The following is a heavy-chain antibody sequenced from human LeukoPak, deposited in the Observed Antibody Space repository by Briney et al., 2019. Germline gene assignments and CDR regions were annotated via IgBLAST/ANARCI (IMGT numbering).Heavy chain of an antibody. CDR2: ISGSGGST. V-gene: IGHV3-23*01. CDR1: GFTFSSYG. J-gene: IGHJ4*02. CDR3: ARTPPGYYDSSGLYYFDY. Sequence: GGSLRLSCAASGFTFSSYGMSWVRQAPGKGLEWVSAISGSGGSTYYADSVKGRFTISRDNSKNTLYLQMNSLRAEDTAVYYCARTPPGYYDSSGLYYFDYWGQGTLVTVSS. D-gene: IGHD3-22*01.